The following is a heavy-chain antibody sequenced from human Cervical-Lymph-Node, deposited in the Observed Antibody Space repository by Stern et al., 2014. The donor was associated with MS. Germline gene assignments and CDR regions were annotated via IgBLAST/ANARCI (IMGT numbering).Heavy chain of an antibody. Sequence: QVQLQESGPGLVKPSGTLSLTCAVSGGSISSSNWWSWVRQPPGKGLEWIGEIYHSGSTNYNPSLKSRVTISVDKSKNQFSLKLSSVTAADTAVYYCARGYYDYVWGSYRGFDYWGQGTLVTVSS. J-gene: IGHJ4*02. CDR1: GGSISSSNW. D-gene: IGHD3-16*02. V-gene: IGHV4-4*02. CDR2: IYHSGST. CDR3: ARGYYDYVWGSYRGFDY.